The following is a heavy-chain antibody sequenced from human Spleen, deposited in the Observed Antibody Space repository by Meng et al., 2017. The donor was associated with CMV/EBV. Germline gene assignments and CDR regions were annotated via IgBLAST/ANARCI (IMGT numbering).Heavy chain of an antibody. CDR2: INPKSGGT. CDR3: ARDLVDYSASGTLSLGVAARLNQYYFVSYAMDI. V-gene: IGHV1-2*02. Sequence: ASVKVSCKASGYTFTGYYIHWVRQAPGQGLEWLGWINPKSGGTKYAQKFEGRVTMTRDTSLSTAYMELSRLRSDDTAVYYCARDLVDYSASGTLSLGVAARLNQYYFVSYAMDIWGQGTTVTVSS. J-gene: IGHJ6*02. D-gene: IGHD3-10*01. CDR1: GYTFTGYY.